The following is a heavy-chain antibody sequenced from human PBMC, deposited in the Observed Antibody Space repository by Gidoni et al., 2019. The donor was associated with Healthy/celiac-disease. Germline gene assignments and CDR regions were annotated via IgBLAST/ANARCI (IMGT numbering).Heavy chain of an antibody. V-gene: IGHV4-39*01. CDR2: LYYSGGT. CDR1: GGSISSSSYY. CDR3: ASRGYDSSGYYYTPFDY. Sequence: QLQLQESGPGLVKPSETLSLTCTVSGGSISSSSYYWGWIRQPPGKGVEWIGSLYYSGGTYYHPSLKSRVTISVDTSKNQFSLKLSSVTAADTAVYYCASRGYDSSGYYYTPFDYWGQGTLVTVSS. J-gene: IGHJ4*02. D-gene: IGHD3-22*01.